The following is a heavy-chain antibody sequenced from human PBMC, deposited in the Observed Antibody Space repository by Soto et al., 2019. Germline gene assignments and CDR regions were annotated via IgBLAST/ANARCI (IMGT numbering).Heavy chain of an antibody. CDR2: IYYSGST. J-gene: IGHJ4*02. CDR3: ARRYGGNFDY. V-gene: IGHV4-61*08. D-gene: IGHD3-16*01. CDR1: GGSIRSGGYY. Sequence: SETQSLTSTVSGGSIRSGGYYWSWIRQHPGKGLEWIGYIYYSGSTYYNPSLKSRVTISVDTSKNQFSLKLSSVTAADTAVYYCARRYGGNFDYWGQGTLVTVSS.